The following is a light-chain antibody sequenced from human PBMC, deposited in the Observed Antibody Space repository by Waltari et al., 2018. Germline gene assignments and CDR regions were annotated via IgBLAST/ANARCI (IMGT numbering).Light chain of an antibody. CDR2: ETS. V-gene: IGKV1-12*01. CDR1: HDIDRW. CDR3: QQANRYPMP. Sequence: DFQMMPSPSFVSASVGDRVTMTCRASHDIDRWLAWFQQKPGKAPKLLIHETSRLQSGVSSRFSGSGYGTDFTLTISSLQSEDVATYYCQQANRYPMPFGGGTRVEIK. J-gene: IGKJ4*01.